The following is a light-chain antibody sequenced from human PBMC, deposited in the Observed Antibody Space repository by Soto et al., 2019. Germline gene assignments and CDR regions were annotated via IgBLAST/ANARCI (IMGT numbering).Light chain of an antibody. Sequence: DIQMTQSPSTLSASVGDTVIITCRASQTINRWLAWYQQKSGKAPKVLIYMASNLERGAPSRFSGSGSGTDFTLTSSNLQPDDFATYYCQQYLSYPWTFGQGTKVEIK. V-gene: IGKV1-5*03. CDR3: QQYLSYPWT. CDR1: QTINRW. CDR2: MAS. J-gene: IGKJ1*01.